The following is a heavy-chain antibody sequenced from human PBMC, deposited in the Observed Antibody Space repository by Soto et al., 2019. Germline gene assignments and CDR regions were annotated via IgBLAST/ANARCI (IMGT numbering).Heavy chain of an antibody. V-gene: IGHV4-4*02. J-gene: IGHJ4*02. CDR1: GGSISSSNW. CDR2: IYHSGST. Sequence: SETLSLTCAVSGGSISSSNWWSWVRQPPGKGLEWIGEIYHSGSTNYNPSLKSRVTISVDTSKNQFSLKLTSVTAADTAVYYCGRLQNFINWCFDSWGQGALVTVSS. D-gene: IGHD2-15*01. CDR3: GRLQNFINWCFDS.